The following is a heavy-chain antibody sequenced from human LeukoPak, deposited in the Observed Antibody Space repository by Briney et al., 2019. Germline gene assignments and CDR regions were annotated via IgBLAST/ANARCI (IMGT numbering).Heavy chain of an antibody. CDR3: TTDVLERRTYYFDY. D-gene: IGHD1-1*01. J-gene: IGHJ4*02. Sequence: GGSLRLSCAASGFTFSNAWMSWVRQAPGKGLEWVGRIKSKTDGGTTDYAAPVKGRFTISRDDSKNTLCLQMNSLKTEDTAVYYCTTDVLERRTYYFDYWGQGTLVTVSS. CDR2: IKSKTDGGTT. CDR1: GFTFSNAW. V-gene: IGHV3-15*01.